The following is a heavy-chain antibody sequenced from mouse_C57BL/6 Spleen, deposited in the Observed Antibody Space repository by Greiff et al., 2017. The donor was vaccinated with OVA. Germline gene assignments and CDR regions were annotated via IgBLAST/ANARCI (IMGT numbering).Heavy chain of an antibody. V-gene: IGHV1-82*01. CDR1: GYAFSSSW. D-gene: IGHD1-1*01. CDR3: ARYGTFFDY. CDR2: IYPGDGDT. Sequence: QVQLKESGPELVKPGASVKISCKASGYAFSSSWMNWVKQRPGKGLEWIGRIYPGDGDTNYNGKFKGKATLTADKSSSTAYMQLSSLPSEDSAVYFCARYGTFFDYWGQGTTLTVSS. J-gene: IGHJ2*01.